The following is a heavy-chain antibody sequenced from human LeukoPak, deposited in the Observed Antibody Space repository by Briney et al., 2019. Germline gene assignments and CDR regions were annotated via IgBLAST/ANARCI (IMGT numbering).Heavy chain of an antibody. CDR2: ISSSGSNI. J-gene: IGHJ3*02. Sequence: PGGSLRLSCAASGFTFSSYEMNWVRQAPGKGLERVSYISSSGSNIKYADSVKGRFTISRGNAKNSVYLQMNSLRAEDTAVYYCARDIKGQYQDAFDIWGQGTMVTVSS. CDR3: ARDIKGQYQDAFDI. CDR1: GFTFSSYE. D-gene: IGHD2-2*01. V-gene: IGHV3-48*03.